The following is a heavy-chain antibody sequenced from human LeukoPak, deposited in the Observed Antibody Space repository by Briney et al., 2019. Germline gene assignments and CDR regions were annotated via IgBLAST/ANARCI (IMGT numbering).Heavy chain of an antibody. CDR1: GFTFSSYA. V-gene: IGHV3-23*01. CDR2: ISGSGGST. Sequence: PGGSLRLSCAATGFTFSSYAMSWVRQAPGKGLEWVSAISGSGGSTYYADSVKGRFTISRDDSKNTLYLQMNSLRAEDTAVYYCAKDPGYSSGWYFDYWGQGTLVTVSS. J-gene: IGHJ4*02. CDR3: AKDPGYSSGWYFDY. D-gene: IGHD6-19*01.